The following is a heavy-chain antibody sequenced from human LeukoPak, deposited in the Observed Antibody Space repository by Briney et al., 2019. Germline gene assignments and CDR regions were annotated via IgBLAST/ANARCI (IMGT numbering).Heavy chain of an antibody. CDR2: IKQDGSEK. CDR1: GFTFGSYW. CDR3: ARLAYMTTVTTPSYFDY. V-gene: IGHV3-7*01. J-gene: IGHJ4*02. D-gene: IGHD4-17*01. Sequence: GGSLRLSCAASGFTFGSYWMSWVRQAPGKGLEWVANIKQDGSEKYYVDSVKGRFTISRDNAKNSLYLQMNSLRAEDTAVYYCARLAYMTTVTTPSYFDYWGQGTLVTVSS.